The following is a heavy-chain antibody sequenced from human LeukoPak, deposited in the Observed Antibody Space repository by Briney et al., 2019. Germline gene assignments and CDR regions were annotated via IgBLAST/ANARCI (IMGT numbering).Heavy chain of an antibody. J-gene: IGHJ4*02. D-gene: IGHD1-14*01. V-gene: IGHV1-2*02. Sequence: ASVKVSCKASGYTFTGYYMHWVRQAPGQGLEWMGWINPNSGGTNYAQKFQGRVTMTRDTSISTAYMDLTRLRSDDTAVYYCVGGSGGLFDYWGQGTLVTVSS. CDR2: INPNSGGT. CDR1: GYTFTGYY. CDR3: VGGSGGLFDY.